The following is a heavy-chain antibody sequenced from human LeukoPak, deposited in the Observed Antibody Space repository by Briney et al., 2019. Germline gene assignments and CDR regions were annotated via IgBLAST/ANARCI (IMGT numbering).Heavy chain of an antibody. CDR2: LYYSGST. V-gene: IGHV4-39*07. CDR1: GGSISSSSYY. J-gene: IGHJ3*02. CDR3: AREGSSRERCSGGSCWWLVRAFDI. Sequence: PSETLSLTCTVSGGSISSSSYYWGWIRQPPGKGLEWIGSLYYSGSTYYNPSLKSRVTISVDTSKNQFSLKLSSVTAADTAVYYCAREGSSRERCSGGSCWWLVRAFDIWGQGTMVTVSS. D-gene: IGHD2-15*01.